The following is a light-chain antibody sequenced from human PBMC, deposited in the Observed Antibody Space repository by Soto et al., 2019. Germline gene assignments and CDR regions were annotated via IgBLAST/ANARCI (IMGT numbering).Light chain of an antibody. CDR3: HRLGSFPNS. Sequence: DIQMTHSPSSVSASVGDRVTITCRASQGINSWLAWYQQKPGRATKLLIYAASSLQSGVPSRFSGSGSGTDCPLTISRLQSEYFATYYCHRLGSFPNSFGRGTRLETK. CDR2: AAS. CDR1: QGINSW. J-gene: IGKJ5*01. V-gene: IGKV1D-12*01.